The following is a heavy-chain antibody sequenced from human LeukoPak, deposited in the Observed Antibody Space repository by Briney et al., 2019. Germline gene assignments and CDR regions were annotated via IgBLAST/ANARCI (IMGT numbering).Heavy chain of an antibody. D-gene: IGHD3-10*01. J-gene: IGHJ3*02. Sequence: SETLSLTCAVYGGSLNDYLWSLIRPPPRQGLAGIGEVGHSGTTNYNPSLKSRVTISVDTSKNQFSLKLTSVTAADTAVYYCARELISSRAAFDTWGQGTVVTVSS. CDR1: GGSLNDYL. CDR3: ARELISSRAAFDT. CDR2: VGHSGTT. V-gene: IGHV4-34*01.